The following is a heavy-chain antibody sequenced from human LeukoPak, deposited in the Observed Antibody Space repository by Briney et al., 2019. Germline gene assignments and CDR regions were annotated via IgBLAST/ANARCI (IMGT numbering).Heavy chain of an antibody. V-gene: IGHV3-13*04. J-gene: IGHJ6*02. CDR2: IGVAGDT. CDR3: ARDLVLWFGDPSYAHYYGMDV. Sequence: GGSLRLSCAASGFTFSTYDMHWVRQVAGKRLEWVSAIGVAGDTYYLDSVKGRFTISRDNSKNTLYLQMNSLRAEDTAVYYCARDLVLWFGDPSYAHYYGMDVWGQGTTVTVSS. CDR1: GFTFSTYD. D-gene: IGHD3-10*01.